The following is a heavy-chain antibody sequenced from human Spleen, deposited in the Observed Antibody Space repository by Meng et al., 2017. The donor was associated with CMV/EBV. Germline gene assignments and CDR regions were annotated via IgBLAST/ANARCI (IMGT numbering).Heavy chain of an antibody. CDR1: GFTFSSYS. CDR2: ISSSSTYI. CDR3: ARVEETIFGVVIVYYYYYGMDV. Sequence: GGSLRLSCAASGFTFSSYSMNWVRQAPGKGLEWVSAISSSSTYISYADSVKGRFTISRDNAKNSLNLQMNSLRAEDTAVYYCARVEETIFGVVIVYYYYYGMDVWGQGTTVTVSS. V-gene: IGHV3-21*01. D-gene: IGHD3-3*01. J-gene: IGHJ6*02.